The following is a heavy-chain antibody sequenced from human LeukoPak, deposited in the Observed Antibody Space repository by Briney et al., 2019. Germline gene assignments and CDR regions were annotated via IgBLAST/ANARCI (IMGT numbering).Heavy chain of an antibody. Sequence: NPSETLSLTCAVSGGSISSSNWWSWVRQPPGKGLEWIGYIYHSGSTYYNPSLKSRVTISVDRSKNQFSLKLSSVTAADTAVYYCARDMVRGVTLYYYGMDVWGQGTTVTVSS. J-gene: IGHJ6*02. CDR1: GGSISSSNW. CDR2: IYHSGST. D-gene: IGHD3-10*01. CDR3: ARDMVRGVTLYYYGMDV. V-gene: IGHV4-4*02.